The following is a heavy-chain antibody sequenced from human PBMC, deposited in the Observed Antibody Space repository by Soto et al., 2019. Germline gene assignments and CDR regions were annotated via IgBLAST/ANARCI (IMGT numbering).Heavy chain of an antibody. Sequence: GGSLRLSCAASGFTFSSYNMNWVRQAPGKGLEWVSSISSSSSYIYYADSVKGRFTISRDNAKNALYLQMNSLRVEDTAVYYSARDQYYDFWSGYYRAYGMDVWGQGTTVTVSS. J-gene: IGHJ6*02. CDR3: ARDQYYDFWSGYYRAYGMDV. D-gene: IGHD3-3*01. V-gene: IGHV3-21*01. CDR2: ISSSSSYI. CDR1: GFTFSSYN.